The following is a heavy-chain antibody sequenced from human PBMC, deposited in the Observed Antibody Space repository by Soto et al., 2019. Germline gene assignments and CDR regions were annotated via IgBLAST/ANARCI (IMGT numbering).Heavy chain of an antibody. Sequence: GGSLRLSCAASGFIFSSYGMHWVRQAPGKGLEWVSAISGSGGSTYYADSVKGRFTISRDNSKNTLYLQMNSLRAEDTAVYYCATIGVVSYYYGMDVWGQGTTVTVSS. CDR1: GFIFSSYG. CDR2: ISGSGGST. J-gene: IGHJ6*02. D-gene: IGHD3-3*01. V-gene: IGHV3-23*01. CDR3: ATIGVVSYYYGMDV.